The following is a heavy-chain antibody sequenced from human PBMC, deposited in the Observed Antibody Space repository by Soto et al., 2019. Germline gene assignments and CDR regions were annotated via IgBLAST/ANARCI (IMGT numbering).Heavy chain of an antibody. J-gene: IGHJ6*02. V-gene: IGHV3-48*02. D-gene: IGHD6-6*01. CDR2: ISSRSSTI. CDR3: ARGGSSSDNGMDV. Sequence: EVQLVESGGGLVQPGGSLRLSCAASGFSFSTYSMNWVPQAPGKGLEWVSYISSRSSTIYYVDSVKGRFTISRDNAKNSLYLQMNSLRDEDTAGYYCARGGSSSDNGMDVWGQGTTVTVSS. CDR1: GFSFSTYS.